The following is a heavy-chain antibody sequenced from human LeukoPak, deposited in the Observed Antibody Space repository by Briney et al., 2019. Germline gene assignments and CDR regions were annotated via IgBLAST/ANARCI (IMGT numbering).Heavy chain of an antibody. CDR3: ARDTEYYYDSSGYPPFDY. J-gene: IGHJ4*02. V-gene: IGHV1-18*01. CDR2: ISAYNGNT. CDR1: GYTFTSYG. Sequence: GASLKVSCKASGYTFTSYGISWVRQAPGQGLEWMGWISAYNGNTNYAQKLQGRVTMTTDTSTSTAYMELRSLRSDDTAVYYCARDTEYYYDSSGYPPFDYWGQGTLVTVSS. D-gene: IGHD3-22*01.